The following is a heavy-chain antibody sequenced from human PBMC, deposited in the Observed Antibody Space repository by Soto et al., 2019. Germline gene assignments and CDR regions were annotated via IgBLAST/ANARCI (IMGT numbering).Heavy chain of an antibody. CDR2: ICSDGSNK. J-gene: IGHJ4*02. CDR1: GFTFSSYG. CDR3: ARRGSGVTRGLHY. D-gene: IGHD2-15*01. Sequence: PGGSLRLSCAASGFTFSSYGMHWVRQAPGKGLVWVSVICSDGSNKNYVDSVKGRFTISRDNGKNTLFLQMNSLRGEDTAVYYCARRGSGVTRGLHYWGQGTLVTVSS. V-gene: IGHV3-33*08.